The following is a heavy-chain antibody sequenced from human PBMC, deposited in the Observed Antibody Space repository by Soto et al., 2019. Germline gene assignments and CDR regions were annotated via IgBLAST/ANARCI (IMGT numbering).Heavy chain of an antibody. V-gene: IGHV1-69*05. D-gene: IGHD3-3*01. CDR2: IIPIFGTA. CDR1: GGTFSSYA. Sequence: QVQLVQSGAEVKKPGSSVKVSCKASGGTFSSYAISWVRQAPGQGLEWMGGIIPIFGTANYAQKFQGRVTXTXXXSXXTADMELSSLRSEDMAVYYCARVRVRFLEWLGSEGWGQGTLVTVSS. CDR3: ARVRVRFLEWLGSEG. J-gene: IGHJ4*02.